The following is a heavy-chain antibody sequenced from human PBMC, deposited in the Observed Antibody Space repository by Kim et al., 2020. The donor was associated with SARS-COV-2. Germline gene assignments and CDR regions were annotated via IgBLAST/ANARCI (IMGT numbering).Heavy chain of an antibody. V-gene: IGHV2-70*01. CDR2: DK. CDR3: ARQSSGFFDY. J-gene: IGHJ4*02. Sequence: DKYYSTSLKTRLTISKDTSKNQVVLTMTNMDPVDTATYYCARQSSGFFDYWGQGTLVTVSS. D-gene: IGHD3-22*01.